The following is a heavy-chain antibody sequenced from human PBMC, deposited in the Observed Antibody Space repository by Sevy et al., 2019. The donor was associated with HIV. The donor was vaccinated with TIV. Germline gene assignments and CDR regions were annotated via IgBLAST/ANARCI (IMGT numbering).Heavy chain of an antibody. CDR3: AREYYDWVLSFDY. CDR1: GFTFSSYA. V-gene: IGHV3-30-3*01. CDR2: ISYDGSNK. J-gene: IGHJ4*02. D-gene: IGHD3-9*01. Sequence: GGSLRLSCAASGFTFSSYAMHWVRQAPGKGLEWVAVISYDGSNKYDADSVTGQFTISRDNSKNTLYLQMNSLRAEDTAVYYCAREYYDWVLSFDYWGQGTLVPVSS.